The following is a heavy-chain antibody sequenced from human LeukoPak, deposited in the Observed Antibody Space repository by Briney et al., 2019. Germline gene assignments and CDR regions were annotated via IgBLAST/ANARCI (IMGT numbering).Heavy chain of an antibody. D-gene: IGHD5-18*01. J-gene: IGHJ3*02. V-gene: IGHV3-30-3*01. CDR3: ARELSRGYSYLGAFDI. CDR1: GFTFSSYA. CDR2: ISYDGSNK. Sequence: PGGSRRLSCAASGFTFSSYAMHWVRQAPGKGLEWVAVISYDGSNKYYADSVKGRFTISRDNSKNTLYLQMNSLRAEDTAVYYCARELSRGYSYLGAFDIWGQGTMVTVSS.